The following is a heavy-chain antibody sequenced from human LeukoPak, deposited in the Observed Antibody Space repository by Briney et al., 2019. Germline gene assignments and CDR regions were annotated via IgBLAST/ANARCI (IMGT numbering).Heavy chain of an antibody. CDR2: IIPIFGTA. CDR3: ARGDGSGVAATYDY. J-gene: IGHJ4*02. D-gene: IGHD2-15*01. Sequence: SVKVSCKASGGTFSSYAISWVRQAPGQGLEWMGEIIPIFGTANYAQKFQGRVTITTDESTSIAYMELSSLRSEDTAVYYCARGDGSGVAATYDYWGQGTLVTVSS. V-gene: IGHV1-69*05. CDR1: GGTFSSYA.